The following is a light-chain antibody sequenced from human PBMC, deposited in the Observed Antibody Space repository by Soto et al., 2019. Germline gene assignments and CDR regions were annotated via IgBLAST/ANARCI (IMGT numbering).Light chain of an antibody. CDR1: QSVSSSY. V-gene: IGKV3-20*01. Sequence: EIVLTQSPGTLSLSPGERATLSCRASQSVSSSYLAWYQQKPGQAPRLLIYGASSRATGIPDRFSGSGSGTDFTLTISRLEPEDLAVYYCKQYGSSPRTFGQGTKADIK. J-gene: IGKJ1*01. CDR3: KQYGSSPRT. CDR2: GAS.